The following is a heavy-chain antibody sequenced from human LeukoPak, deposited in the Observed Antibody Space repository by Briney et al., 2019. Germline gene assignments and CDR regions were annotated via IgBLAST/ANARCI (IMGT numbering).Heavy chain of an antibody. CDR2: IYPGDSDT. CDR3: ARLMGEGTGTPHSFDY. CDR1: GYSYTSYW. J-gene: IGHJ4*02. D-gene: IGHD1-7*01. V-gene: IGHV5-51*01. Sequence: GESLKISCKGSGYSYTSYWIGWVRQMPGKGLEWMGSIYPGDSDTRYSPSFQGQVTISADKSISTAYLQWSSLKASDTAMYYCARLMGEGTGTPHSFDYWGQGTLVTVSS.